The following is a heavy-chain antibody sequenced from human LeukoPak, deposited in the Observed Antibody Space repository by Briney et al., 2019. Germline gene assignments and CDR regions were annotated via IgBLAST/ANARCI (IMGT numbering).Heavy chain of an antibody. CDR1: VGTFSIYA. Sequence: AASVTVSCMACVGTFSIYAISWVRQAPGQGLEWVGGINPIFGTANYAQKFQGRVTITADESTSTAYMELSSLRSEDTAVYYCARVRNYYYYYMDVWGKGTTVTISS. CDR3: ARVRNYYYYYMDV. J-gene: IGHJ6*03. V-gene: IGHV1-69*13. CDR2: INPIFGTA.